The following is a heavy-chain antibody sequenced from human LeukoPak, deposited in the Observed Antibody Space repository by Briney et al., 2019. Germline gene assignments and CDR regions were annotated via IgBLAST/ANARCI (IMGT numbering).Heavy chain of an antibody. CDR1: GFTFSSYS. V-gene: IGHV3-21*01. J-gene: IGHJ4*02. Sequence: GGSLRLSCAASGFTFSSYSMNWVRQAPGKGLEWVSSISSSSSYIYYADSVKGRFTISRDNAKNSLYLQMNSLRAEDTAVYYCARAKGIAVADLWGQGTLVTVSS. D-gene: IGHD6-19*01. CDR2: ISSSSSYI. CDR3: ARAKGIAVADL.